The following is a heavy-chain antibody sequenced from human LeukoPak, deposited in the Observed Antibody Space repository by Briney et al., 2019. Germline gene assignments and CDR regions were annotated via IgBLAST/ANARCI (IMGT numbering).Heavy chain of an antibody. CDR2: IYHSGST. Sequence: PSETLSLTCAVSGGSISSSNWWSWVRQPPGKGLEWIGEIYHSGSTNYNPSLKGRVTISVDKSKNQFSLKLSSVTAADTAVYYCARVRVGATTGFDYWGQGTLVTVSS. CDR3: ARVRVGATTGFDY. V-gene: IGHV4-4*02. D-gene: IGHD1-26*01. CDR1: GGSISSSNW. J-gene: IGHJ4*02.